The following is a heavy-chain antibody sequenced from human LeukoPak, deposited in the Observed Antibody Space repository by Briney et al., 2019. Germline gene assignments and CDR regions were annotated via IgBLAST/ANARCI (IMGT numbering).Heavy chain of an antibody. Sequence: GGSLRLSCAASGFTFSTYAMSWVRQAPGKGLEWVSSISSSSSAIYYAASVKGRFTISRDNAKNSLYLQMNSLRDEDTAVYYCARGALRYSDYWGQGTLVTVSS. CDR3: ARGALRYSDY. J-gene: IGHJ4*02. CDR2: ISSSSSAI. D-gene: IGHD3-9*01. CDR1: GFTFSTYA. V-gene: IGHV3-48*02.